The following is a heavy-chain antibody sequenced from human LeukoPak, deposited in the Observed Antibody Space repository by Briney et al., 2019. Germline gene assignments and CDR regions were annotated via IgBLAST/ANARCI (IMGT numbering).Heavy chain of an antibody. CDR3: AREMFVDAFDI. V-gene: IGHV3-21*01. CDR1: GFTFSNYN. J-gene: IGHJ3*02. CDR2: ISSSTTYI. Sequence: KPGGSLRLSCAASGFTFSNYNMNWVRQAPGKGLEWVSSISSSTTYIYYADSVKGRFTISRDNAKNSLYLQMNRLRAEDTAVYYCAREMFVDAFDIWGQGTMVTVSS. D-gene: IGHD3-10*02.